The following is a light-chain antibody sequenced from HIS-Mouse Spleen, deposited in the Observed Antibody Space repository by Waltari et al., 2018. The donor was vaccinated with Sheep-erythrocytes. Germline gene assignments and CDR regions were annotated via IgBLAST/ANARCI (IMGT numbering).Light chain of an antibody. Sequence: SSELTQDPAVSVALGQTVRITCQGDSLRSYYASWFQQKPGQAPVLVIYGKNNRPSGIPDRFSGSSSGNTASLTITGAQAEDEADFYSNSRDSSGNHLGVVFGGGTKLTVL. CDR1: SLRSYY. CDR2: GKN. CDR3: NSRDSSGNHLGVV. V-gene: IGLV3-19*01. J-gene: IGLJ2*01.